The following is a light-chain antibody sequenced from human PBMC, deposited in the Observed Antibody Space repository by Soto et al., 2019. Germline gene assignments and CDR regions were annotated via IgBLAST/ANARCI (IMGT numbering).Light chain of an antibody. CDR1: QSLSSSY. V-gene: IGKV3-20*01. Sequence: EIVLTQSPGTLSLSPGERATLSCRASQSLSSSYLTWYQQKPGQAPRLLIYGASSRATGIPDRFSGSGSGTDFTLTISRLEPEDFAVYYCQQYCSSSYTFGQGTKLEIK. CDR3: QQYCSSSYT. J-gene: IGKJ2*01. CDR2: GAS.